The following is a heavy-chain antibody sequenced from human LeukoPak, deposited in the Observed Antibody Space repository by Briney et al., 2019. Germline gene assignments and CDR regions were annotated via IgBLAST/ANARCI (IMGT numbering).Heavy chain of an antibody. D-gene: IGHD1-26*01. CDR2: IITVGSTT. CDR3: TRDLSGTYYGRFDY. Sequence: PGGTLRLSCAASGFTFSSYWMHWVRQAPGKGLLWVSRIITVGSTTIFADSVRGRFTIPRDNAKNTLYLQMNSLRAEDTAVYYCTRDLSGTYYGRFDYWGQGTLVTASS. CDR1: GFTFSSYW. V-gene: IGHV3-74*01. J-gene: IGHJ4*02.